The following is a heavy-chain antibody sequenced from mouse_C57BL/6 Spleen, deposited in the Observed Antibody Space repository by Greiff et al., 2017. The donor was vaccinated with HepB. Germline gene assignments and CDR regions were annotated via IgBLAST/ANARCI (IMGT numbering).Heavy chain of an antibody. CDR3: ARDDYDYDRFAY. D-gene: IGHD2-4*01. CDR1: GYSITSGYY. J-gene: IGHJ3*01. Sequence: EVKLVESGPGLVKPSQSLSLTCSVTGYSITSGYYWNWIRQFPGNKLEWMGYISYDGSNNYNPSLKNRISITRDTSKNQFFLKLNSVTTEDTATYYCARDDYDYDRFAYWGQGTLVTVSA. CDR2: ISYDGSN. V-gene: IGHV3-6*01.